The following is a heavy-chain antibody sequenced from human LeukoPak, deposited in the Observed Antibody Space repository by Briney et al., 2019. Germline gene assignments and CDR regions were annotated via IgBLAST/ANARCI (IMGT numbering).Heavy chain of an antibody. CDR2: INPSGGST. J-gene: IGHJ4*02. D-gene: IGHD2-2*01. CDR3: ARVSKRVVPALKYFDY. Sequence: GASVKVSCKASGYTFTSYYMHWVRQAPGQGLEWMGIINPSGGSTSYAQKFQGRVTMTRDMSTSTVYMELSSLRSEDTAVYYCARVSKRVVPALKYFDYWGQGTLVTVSS. CDR1: GYTFTSYY. V-gene: IGHV1-46*01.